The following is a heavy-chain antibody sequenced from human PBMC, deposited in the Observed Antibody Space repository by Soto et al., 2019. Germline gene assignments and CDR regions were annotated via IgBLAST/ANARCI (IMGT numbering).Heavy chain of an antibody. Sequence: QVQLVQSGAEMKKPGASVKLSCKNSGINYNTYAIHWVRQAPGQGLEWMGWINAGNGDTRYSQNFQGRVTLTRDTSASTVYMDLDSLKSEDTGVYYCARAISGYVTWGQRTLVTVSS. V-gene: IGHV1-3*01. J-gene: IGHJ4*02. D-gene: IGHD5-12*01. CDR2: INAGNGDT. CDR3: ARAISGYVT. CDR1: GINYNTYA.